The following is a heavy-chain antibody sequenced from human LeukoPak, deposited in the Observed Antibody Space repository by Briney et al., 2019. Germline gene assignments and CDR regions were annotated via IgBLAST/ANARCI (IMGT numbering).Heavy chain of an antibody. CDR3: ARVKISIVGASRAASYYYDYMDV. CDR1: GGSFSGYY. CDR2: IYYSGGT. J-gene: IGHJ6*03. V-gene: IGHV4-59*01. Sequence: SETLSLTCAVYGGSFSGYYWSWIRQPPGKGLEWIGYIYYSGGTNYNPSLKSGATTSVDTSKNQFSRKLSSLTAADTAVYYCARVKISIVGASRAASYYYDYMDVWGKGTTVTVSS. D-gene: IGHD1-26*01.